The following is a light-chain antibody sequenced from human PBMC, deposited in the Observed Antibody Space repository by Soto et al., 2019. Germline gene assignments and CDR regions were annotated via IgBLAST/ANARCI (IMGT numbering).Light chain of an antibody. J-gene: IGKJ2*03. Sequence: ETVLTQSPGTLSLSPRDRATLSCRASQSVDNKYFAWYQQIPGQAPRLLIYDTSNRATGIPDRFSGSGSGTDFTLTINRLEPEDFAVYYCQQYGNARYSFGQGTKLEIK. CDR2: DTS. CDR3: QQYGNARYS. V-gene: IGKV3-20*01. CDR1: QSVDNKY.